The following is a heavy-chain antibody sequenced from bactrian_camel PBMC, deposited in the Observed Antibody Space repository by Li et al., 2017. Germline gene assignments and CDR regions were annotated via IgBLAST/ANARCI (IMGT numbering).Heavy chain of an antibody. J-gene: IGHJ4*01. Sequence: HVQLVESGGGSVQAGGSLRLSCVATRYIGTMAWFRQAPGKEREGVARIATGSGNTYYADSVKGRFTISQDNAKNTVYLQINALKPEDTAVYYCATGNQDDIVWSGFAYWGQGTQVTVS. CDR1: RYIGT. CDR2: IATGSGNT. D-gene: IGHD8*01. CDR3: ATGNQDDIVWSGFAY. V-gene: IGHV3S63*01.